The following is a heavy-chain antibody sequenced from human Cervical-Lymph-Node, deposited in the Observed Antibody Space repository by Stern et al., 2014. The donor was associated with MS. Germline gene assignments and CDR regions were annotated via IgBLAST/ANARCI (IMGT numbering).Heavy chain of an antibody. D-gene: IGHD5-18*01. Sequence: EVQLVESGGGLVQPGGSLRLSCAASGFTFSSYWMSWVRQAPGKGLEWVANIKQDGSEKYYVDSVKGRFTISRDNAKNSLYLQMNSLRAEDTAVYYCATLRYSYGYFWFDPWGQGTLVTVSS. CDR2: IKQDGSEK. CDR1: GFTFSSYW. J-gene: IGHJ5*02. CDR3: ATLRYSYGYFWFDP. V-gene: IGHV3-7*03.